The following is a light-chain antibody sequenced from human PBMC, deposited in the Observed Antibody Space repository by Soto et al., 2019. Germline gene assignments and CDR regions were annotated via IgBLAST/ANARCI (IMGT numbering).Light chain of an antibody. Sequence: QSALTQPRSVSGSPGQSVTISCTGTSSDVGGYNYVSWYQQHPGKAPKLMIYDVSKRPSGVPDRFSCSKSGNTASLTISALQGGDEADYYCCSYAGSYTWVFGRGTKRTVL. J-gene: IGLJ3*02. CDR2: DVS. V-gene: IGLV2-11*01. CDR1: SSDVGGYNY. CDR3: CSYAGSYTWV.